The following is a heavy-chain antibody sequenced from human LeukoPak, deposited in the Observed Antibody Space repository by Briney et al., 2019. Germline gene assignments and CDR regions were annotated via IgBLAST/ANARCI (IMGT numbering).Heavy chain of an antibody. J-gene: IGHJ4*02. V-gene: IGHV3-21*01. Sequence: PGGSLRLSCAASGFTFSNYNINWVRQAPGKGLEWVSSISSSSSYIYYADSVKGRFTISRDNAKNSLYLQMNSLRAEDTAVYYCARDPGIREVDYWGQGTLVTVSS. CDR1: GFTFSNYN. CDR3: ARDPGIREVDY. D-gene: IGHD3-10*01. CDR2: ISSSSSYI.